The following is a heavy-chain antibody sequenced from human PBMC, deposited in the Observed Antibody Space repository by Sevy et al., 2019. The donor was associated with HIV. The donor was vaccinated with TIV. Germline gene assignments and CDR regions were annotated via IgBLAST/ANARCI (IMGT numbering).Heavy chain of an antibody. CDR1: GGIFRSNA. Sequence: ASVKVSCKASGGIFRSNAISWVRQAPGQGLEWMGGIIAVFGTTNYAQKFQGRVTVTADESRSTAYMELRRLRSEDTAVYYCARDKYYYVSGSFDYWGQGTQVTVSS. CDR2: IIAVFGTT. CDR3: ARDKYYYVSGSFDY. D-gene: IGHD3-10*01. V-gene: IGHV1-69*13. J-gene: IGHJ4*01.